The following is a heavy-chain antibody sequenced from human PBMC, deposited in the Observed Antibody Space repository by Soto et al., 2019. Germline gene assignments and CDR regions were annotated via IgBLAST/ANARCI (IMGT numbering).Heavy chain of an antibody. J-gene: IGHJ4*02. CDR3: ARAPHLGSGFDY. D-gene: IGHD3-3*01. CDR1: GGSISSGGYY. Sequence: PSETLSLTCTVSGGSISSGGYYWSWIRQHPGKGLEWIGYIYYSGSTYYNPSLKSRVTISVDTSKNQFSLKLSSVTAADTAVYYCARAPHLGSGFDYWGQGTLVTVSS. CDR2: IYYSGST. V-gene: IGHV4-31*03.